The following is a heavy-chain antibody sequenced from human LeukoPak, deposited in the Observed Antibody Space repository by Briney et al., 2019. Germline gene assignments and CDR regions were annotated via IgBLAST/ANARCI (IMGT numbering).Heavy chain of an antibody. V-gene: IGHV4-38-2*02. J-gene: IGHJ4*02. CDR3: ARDSFNYYDSSGSSYYFDY. Sequence: SETLSLTCTVSGYSISSGYYWGWIRQPPGKGLEWIGSIYHSGSTYYNPSLKSRVTISVDTSKNQFSLKLSSVTAADTAVYYCARDSFNYYDSSGSSYYFDYWGQGTLVTVSS. CDR2: IYHSGST. D-gene: IGHD3-22*01. CDR1: GYSISSGYY.